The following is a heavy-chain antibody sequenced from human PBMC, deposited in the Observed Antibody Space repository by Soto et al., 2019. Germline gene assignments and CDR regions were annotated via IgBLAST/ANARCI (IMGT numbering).Heavy chain of an antibody. V-gene: IGHV5-51*01. J-gene: IGHJ6*02. CDR2: IYPGDSDT. CDR3: ARLPGRHHYYYYYGMDV. CDR1: GYSFTSYW. Sequence: PGESLKISCKGSGYSFTSYWIGWVRQMPGKGLEWMGIIYPGDSDTRYSPSFQGQVTISADKSISTAYLQWSSLKASDTAMYYCARLPGRHHYYYYYGMDVWGQGTTVTVSS.